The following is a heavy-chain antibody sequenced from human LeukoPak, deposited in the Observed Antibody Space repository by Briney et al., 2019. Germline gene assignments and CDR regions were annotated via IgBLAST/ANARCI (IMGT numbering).Heavy chain of an antibody. J-gene: IGHJ6*02. CDR2: IYYSGST. CDR3: ARADFWSGYPPYYYGMDV. Sequence: PSETLSLTCTVSGGSISSGGYYWSWIRQHPGKGLEWIGYIYYSGSTYYNPSLKSRVTISVDTSKNQFSLKLSPVTAADTAVYYCARADFWSGYPPYYYGMDVWGQGTTVTVSS. D-gene: IGHD3-3*01. V-gene: IGHV4-31*03. CDR1: GGSISSGGYY.